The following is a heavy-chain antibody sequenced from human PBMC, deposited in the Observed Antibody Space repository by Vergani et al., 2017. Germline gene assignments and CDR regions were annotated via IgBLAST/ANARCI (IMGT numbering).Heavy chain of an antibody. J-gene: IGHJ6*02. CDR1: GGSISSGSYY. Sequence: QVQLQESGPGLVRPSQTLSLTCTVSGGSISSGSYYWSWFRQPAGKGLEWIGRFYTGGGTSYNPSLKSRVTISVDTSKNHFSLQLSSVTAADTAVYYCARDTLYSTTWPFLLLDMDVWGQGTTVTVSS. V-gene: IGHV4-61*02. CDR2: FYTGGGT. CDR3: ARDTLYSTTWPFLLLDMDV. D-gene: IGHD6-13*01.